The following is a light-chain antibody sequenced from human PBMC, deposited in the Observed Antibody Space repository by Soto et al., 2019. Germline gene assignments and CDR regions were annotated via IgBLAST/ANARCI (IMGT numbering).Light chain of an antibody. CDR2: KAS. CDR1: QSISTR. V-gene: IGKV1-5*03. CDR3: QQYNNYPLT. J-gene: IGKJ1*01. Sequence: DIQMTQSPSTLSASVGDRVTITSRASQSISTRLAWYQKTPGKAPKLLIFKASTSQSGFPSSFRGSGCGTEFTLTIRSLRPGDFASYDCQQYNNYPLTFGQATKGEV.